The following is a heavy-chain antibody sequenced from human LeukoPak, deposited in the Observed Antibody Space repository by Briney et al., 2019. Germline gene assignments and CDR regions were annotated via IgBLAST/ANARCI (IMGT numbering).Heavy chain of an antibody. J-gene: IGHJ4*02. D-gene: IGHD6-19*01. Sequence: SETLSLTCAVYGGSFSGYYWSWIRQPPGKGLEWIGEINHSGSTNYNPSLKSRVTMSLDTSKSQFSLRLTSVTAADTAVYFCARHSYNSGWFFFGYWGQGILVTVSS. V-gene: IGHV4-34*01. CDR1: GGSFSGYY. CDR3: ARHSYNSGWFFFGY. CDR2: INHSGST.